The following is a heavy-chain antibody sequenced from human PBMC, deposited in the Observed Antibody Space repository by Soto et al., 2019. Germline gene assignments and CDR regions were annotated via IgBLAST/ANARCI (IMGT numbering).Heavy chain of an antibody. V-gene: IGHV3-23*01. J-gene: IGHJ4*02. CDR2: ISGSGGST. D-gene: IGHD3-16*01. CDR1: GFTFSSYA. CDR3: AKILKGGSGGFDY. Sequence: EVQLLESGGGLVQPGGSLRLSCAASGFTFSSYAMSWVRQAPGKGLGWVSAISGSGGSTYYADSVKGRFTISRDNSKNTLYLQMNSLRAEDTAVYYCAKILKGGSGGFDYWGQGTLVTVSS.